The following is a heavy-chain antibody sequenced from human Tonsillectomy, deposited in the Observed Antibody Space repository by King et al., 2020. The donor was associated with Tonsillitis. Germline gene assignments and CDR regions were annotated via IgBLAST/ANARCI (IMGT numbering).Heavy chain of an antibody. Sequence: VTLQESGPVLVKPTETLTLTCTVSGFSLSNARMGVSWIRQPPGKALEWLAHIFSNDEKSYSTSLKSRLTISKDTSKSQVVLTMTNMDPVDTATYYCARIRVGWETPLDYWGQGTLVTVSS. CDR1: GFSLSNARMG. CDR3: ARIRVGWETPLDY. D-gene: IGHD1-26*01. CDR2: IFSNDEK. J-gene: IGHJ4*02. V-gene: IGHV2-26*01.